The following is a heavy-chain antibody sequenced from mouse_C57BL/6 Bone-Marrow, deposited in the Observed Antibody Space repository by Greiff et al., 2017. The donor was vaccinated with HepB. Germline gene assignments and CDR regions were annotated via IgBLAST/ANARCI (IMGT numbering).Heavy chain of an antibody. J-gene: IGHJ1*03. CDR2: IRLKSDNYAT. Sequence: EVMLVESGGGLVQPGGSMKLSCVASGFTFSNYWMNWVRQSPEKGLEWVAQIRLKSDNYATHYAESVKGRFTISRDDSKSSVYLQMNNLRAEDTGIYYCTKIYYDYRGYFDVWGTGTTVTVSS. D-gene: IGHD2-4*01. V-gene: IGHV6-3*01. CDR3: TKIYYDYRGYFDV. CDR1: GFTFSNYW.